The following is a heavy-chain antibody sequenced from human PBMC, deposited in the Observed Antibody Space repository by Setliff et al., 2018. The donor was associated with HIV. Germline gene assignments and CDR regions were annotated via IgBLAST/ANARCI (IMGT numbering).Heavy chain of an antibody. V-gene: IGHV4-39*07. J-gene: IGHJ4*02. CDR2: MFYRGST. CDR3: VRGMSPMFPYYFDD. CDR1: GGSFNTSSYC. Sequence: LSLTCSVSGGSFNTSSYCWGWIRQPPGKGLEWIGSMFYRGSTYYNPSLKSRVTISVETSKNQFSLKLSSVTAADTAVYYCVRGMSPMFPYYFDDWGQGTLVTVSS. D-gene: IGHD3-10*02.